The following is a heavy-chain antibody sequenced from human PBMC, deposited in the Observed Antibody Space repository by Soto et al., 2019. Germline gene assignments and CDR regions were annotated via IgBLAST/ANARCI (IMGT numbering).Heavy chain of an antibody. V-gene: IGHV1-3*01. CDR2: INAGNGNT. Sequence: ASVKVSCKASGYTFTSYAMHWVRQAPGQRLEWMGWINAGNGNTKYSQKFQGRVTITRDTSASTAYMELSSLRSEDTAVYYCARVKGYYYGSGSYGPDGYYYGMDVWGQGTTVTVSS. D-gene: IGHD3-10*01. CDR3: ARVKGYYYGSGSYGPDGYYYGMDV. CDR1: GYTFTSYA. J-gene: IGHJ6*02.